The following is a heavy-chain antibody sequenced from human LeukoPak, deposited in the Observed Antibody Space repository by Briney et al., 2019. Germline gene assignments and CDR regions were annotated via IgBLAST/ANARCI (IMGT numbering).Heavy chain of an antibody. J-gene: IGHJ4*02. CDR3: ARDCTNGVCPDY. CDR1: GGSISSGGYY. D-gene: IGHD2-8*01. CDR2: IYHSGST. Sequence: SETLSLTCTVSGGSISSGGYYWRWIRQPPGKGLEWIGYIYHSGSTYYNPSLKSRVTISVDRSKNQFSLKLSSVTAADTAVYYCARDCTNGVCPDYWGQGTLVTVSS. V-gene: IGHV4-30-2*01.